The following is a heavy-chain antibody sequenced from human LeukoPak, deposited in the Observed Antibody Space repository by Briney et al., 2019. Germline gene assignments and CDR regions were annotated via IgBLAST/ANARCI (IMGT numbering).Heavy chain of an antibody. J-gene: IGHJ5*02. V-gene: IGHV1-8*01. CDR1: GYTFTSYD. CDR3: ARGVVAGFGFDP. Sequence: ASVKVSCKASGYTFTSYDINWVRQATGQGLEWMGWMNPNSGNTGYAQKFQGRVTMTRNTSISTAYMELSSLRSEDTAVYYCARGVVAGFGFDPWGQGTLVTVSS. D-gene: IGHD6-19*01. CDR2: MNPNSGNT.